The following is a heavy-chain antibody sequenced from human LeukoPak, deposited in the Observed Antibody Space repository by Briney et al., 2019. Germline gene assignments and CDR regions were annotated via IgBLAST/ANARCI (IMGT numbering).Heavy chain of an antibody. CDR3: AKRRISEGSGIGNRFDS. D-gene: IGHD2/OR15-2a*01. Sequence: GGSLRLSCAASGFTFDTHALSWARRAPGKGLEWVSAISGSGTNTYYADSVKGRFTISRDNSKGTVFCQINSLRAEERALYSWAKRRISEGSGIGNRFDSWGQGTLVTVSS. CDR2: ISGSGTNT. CDR1: GFTFDTHA. J-gene: IGHJ5*01. V-gene: IGHV3-23*01.